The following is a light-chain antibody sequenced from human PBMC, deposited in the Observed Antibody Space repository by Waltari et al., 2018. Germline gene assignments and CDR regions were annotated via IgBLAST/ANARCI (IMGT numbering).Light chain of an antibody. CDR1: GSNIGNNF. CDR2: DNN. Sequence: QSVLTQPPSVSAAPGQKVTISCSGTGSNIGNNFVSWYQQLPGTAPKRLIYDNNKRPSGSPDRCPGSKSGTSATLGITGLQTGDEADYYCGTWDTDLSVVFGGGTKLTVL. V-gene: IGLV1-51*01. J-gene: IGLJ2*01. CDR3: GTWDTDLSVV.